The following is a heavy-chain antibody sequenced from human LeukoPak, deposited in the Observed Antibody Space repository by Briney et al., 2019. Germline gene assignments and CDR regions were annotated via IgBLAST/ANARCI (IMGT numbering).Heavy chain of an antibody. CDR2: LSGSGGST. J-gene: IGHJ4*02. CDR3: AKGSYYDSSGSFYFDY. Sequence: PGGSLRLSCAASGFTLSSYAMSWVRQAPGKGLEWVSALSGSGGSTYYADSVKGRFTISRDNSKNTLYVQVNSLGTEDTAAYYCAKGSYYDSSGSFYFDYWGQGTLVTVSS. D-gene: IGHD3-22*01. CDR1: GFTLSSYA. V-gene: IGHV3-23*01.